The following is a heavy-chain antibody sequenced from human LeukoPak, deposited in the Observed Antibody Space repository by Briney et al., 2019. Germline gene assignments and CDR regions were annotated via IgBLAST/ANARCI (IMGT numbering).Heavy chain of an antibody. CDR3: ARESDRIQLWLL. J-gene: IGHJ4*02. D-gene: IGHD5-18*01. Sequence: GASVKVSCKASGGTFSSYYMHWVRQAPGQGLEWMGWINPNSGGTNYAQKFQGRVTMTRDTSISTAYMELSRLRSDDTAVYYCARESDRIQLWLLWGQGTLVTVSS. V-gene: IGHV1-2*02. CDR1: GGTFSSYY. CDR2: INPNSGGT.